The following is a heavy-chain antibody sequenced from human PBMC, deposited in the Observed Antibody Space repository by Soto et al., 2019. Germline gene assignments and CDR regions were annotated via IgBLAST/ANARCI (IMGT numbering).Heavy chain of an antibody. CDR3: ASGRVLRYFDWLLNTDY. J-gene: IGHJ4*02. Sequence: QVQLVESGGGVVQPGRSLRLSCAASGFTFSSYGMHWVRQAPGKGLEWVAVISYDGSNKYYADSVKGRFTISGDNSKNTLYVQMTSLRAEDTAVYYCASGRVLRYFDWLLNTDYWGQGTLVTVSS. CDR1: GFTFSSYG. D-gene: IGHD3-9*01. CDR2: ISYDGSNK. V-gene: IGHV3-30*03.